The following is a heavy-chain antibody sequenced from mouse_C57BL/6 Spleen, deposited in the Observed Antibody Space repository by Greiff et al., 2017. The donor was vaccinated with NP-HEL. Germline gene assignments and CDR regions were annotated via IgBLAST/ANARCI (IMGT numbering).Heavy chain of an antibody. V-gene: IGHV1-55*01. Sequence: VQLQQPGAELVKPGASVKMSCKASGYTFTSYWITWVKQRPGQGLEWIGDIYPGSGSTNYNEKFKSKATLTVDTSSSTAYMQLSSLTSEDSAVYYCARKVDYGSSYREAMDYWGQGTSVTVSS. J-gene: IGHJ4*01. CDR3: ARKVDYGSSYREAMDY. D-gene: IGHD1-1*01. CDR2: IYPGSGST. CDR1: GYTFTSYW.